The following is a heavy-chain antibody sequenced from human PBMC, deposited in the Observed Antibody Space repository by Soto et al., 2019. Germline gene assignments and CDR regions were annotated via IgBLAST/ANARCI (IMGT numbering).Heavy chain of an antibody. V-gene: IGHV1-69*01. D-gene: IGHD6-6*01. J-gene: IGHJ6*02. CDR3: ARVEGMSSSHYYYCYGMDV. CDR1: GGTFSSYA. CDR2: IIPIFGTA. Sequence: QVQLVQSGAEVKKPGSSVKVSCKASGGTFSSYAISWVRQAPGQGLEWMGGIIPIFGTANYAQKFQGRVTITADESTSTAYMELSSLRSEDTAVYYCARVEGMSSSHYYYCYGMDVWGQGTTVTVSS.